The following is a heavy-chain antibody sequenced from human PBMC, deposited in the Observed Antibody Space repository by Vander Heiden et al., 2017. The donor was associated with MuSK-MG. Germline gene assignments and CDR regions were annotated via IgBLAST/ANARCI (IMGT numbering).Heavy chain of an antibody. CDR2: IGGSGGST. J-gene: IGHJ4*02. Sequence: EVQLLESGGGLVQPGGSLRLSCAASGFTFSSSIMSWVRQAPGKGLEWVSAIGGSGGSTYYADSVKGRFTISRDNAKNTLYLQMNSLRAEDTAVYYCVRRYCSSTSCYYFDYWGQGTLVTVSS. D-gene: IGHD2-2*01. V-gene: IGHV3-23*01. CDR3: VRRYCSSTSCYYFDY. CDR1: GFTFSSSI.